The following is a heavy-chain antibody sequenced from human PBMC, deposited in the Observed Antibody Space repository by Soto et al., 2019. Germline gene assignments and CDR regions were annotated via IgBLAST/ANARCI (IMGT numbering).Heavy chain of an antibody. D-gene: IGHD3-10*01. CDR1: GFIFNSYS. J-gene: IGHJ4*02. CDR3: ARARPRPPDGSGASDS. V-gene: IGHV3-21*01. Sequence: EVQLVESGGGLVKPGGSLRLSCAASGFIFNSYSMNWVRQAPGKGLEWGSFISGSSSFIYYADSVKGRFTISRDNAKKSLYLQMNSLRAEDTAGYYCARARPRPPDGSGASDSWGQGTLVTVSS. CDR2: ISGSSSFI.